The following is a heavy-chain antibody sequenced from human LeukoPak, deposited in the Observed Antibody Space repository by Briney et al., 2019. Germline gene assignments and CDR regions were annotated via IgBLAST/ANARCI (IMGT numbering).Heavy chain of an antibody. CDR3: ARSYYDSSGYLYYFDY. J-gene: IGHJ4*02. D-gene: IGHD3-22*01. V-gene: IGHV3-21*01. CDR1: GFTFSSYA. CDR2: ISSSSSYI. Sequence: PGGSLRLSCAASGFTFSSYAMSWVRQAPGKGLEWVSSISSSSSYIYYADSVKGRFTISRDNAKNSLCLQMNSLRAEDTAVYYCARSYYDSSGYLYYFDYWGQGTLVTVSS.